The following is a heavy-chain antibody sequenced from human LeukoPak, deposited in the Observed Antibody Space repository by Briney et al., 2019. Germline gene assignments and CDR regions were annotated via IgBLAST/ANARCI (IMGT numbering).Heavy chain of an antibody. V-gene: IGHV3-7*01. J-gene: IGHJ5*02. CDR3: ARGGGSSS. CDR2: IRPDGSAT. CDR1: GFSFSNFW. D-gene: IGHD6-6*01. Sequence: GGSLRLSCAASGFSFSNFWMSWVRQAPGKGLEWVANIRPDGSATNYVDSVKGRFTISRDNAKNSLDLQMNSLRAEDTAVYYCARGGGSSSWGQGTLVTVSS.